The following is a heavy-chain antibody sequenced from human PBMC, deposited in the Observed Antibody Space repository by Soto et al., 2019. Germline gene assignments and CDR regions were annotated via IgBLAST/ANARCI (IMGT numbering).Heavy chain of an antibody. CDR2: IYFSGSN. Sequence: SETLSLTCTVSGGSIRSSDYYWSWIRQPPGKGLEWIGYIYFSGSNYYNPSLKSRVTISEDTSNNHFSLKLSSVTAADTAVYYCARGLYGYYAFDHWGQGALVTVSS. CDR1: GGSIRSSDYY. J-gene: IGHJ4*02. D-gene: IGHD4-17*01. CDR3: ARGLYGYYAFDH. V-gene: IGHV4-30-4*01.